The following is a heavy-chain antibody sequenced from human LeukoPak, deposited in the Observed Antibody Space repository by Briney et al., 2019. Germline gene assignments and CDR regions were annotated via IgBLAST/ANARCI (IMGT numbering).Heavy chain of an antibody. V-gene: IGHV3-48*03. CDR1: GFTFSSYE. D-gene: IGHD4-17*01. Sequence: PGGSLRLSCAASGFTFSSYEMNWVRQAPGKGLEWVSYISSSGSTIYYAGSVKGRFTISRDNAKNSLYLQMNSLRAEDTAVYYCAREHYGDYLDYWGQGTLVTVSS. J-gene: IGHJ4*02. CDR2: ISSSGSTI. CDR3: AREHYGDYLDY.